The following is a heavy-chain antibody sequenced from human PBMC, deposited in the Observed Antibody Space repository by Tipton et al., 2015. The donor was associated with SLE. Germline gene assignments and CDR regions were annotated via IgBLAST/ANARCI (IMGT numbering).Heavy chain of an antibody. CDR1: GFTFSSND. V-gene: IGHV3-33*01. D-gene: IGHD6-19*01. CDR3: ARQTVAGHSGGFDI. Sequence: SLRLSCAASGFTFSSNDMNWVRQAPGKGLEWVAFIWYDGNNKYYADSVKGRFTISRDNSKNTLYLQMNSLRVEDTAVYYCARQTVAGHSGGFDIWGQGTMVTVSS. CDR2: IWYDGNNK. J-gene: IGHJ3*02.